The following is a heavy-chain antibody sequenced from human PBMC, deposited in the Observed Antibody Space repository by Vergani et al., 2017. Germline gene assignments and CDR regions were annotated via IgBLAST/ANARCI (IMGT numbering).Heavy chain of an antibody. Sequence: EVQLVQSGAEVKKPGESLKISCKGSGYSFTSYWIGWVRQMPGKGLEWMGIIYPGDSDTRYSPSCQGQVTISADKSISTAYLQWSSLKASDTAMYYCARLLLANLDHPDYYGMDVWGQGTTVTVSS. CDR1: GYSFTSYW. D-gene: IGHD3-3*01. V-gene: IGHV5-51*03. CDR2: IYPGDSDT. J-gene: IGHJ6*02. CDR3: ARLLLANLDHPDYYGMDV.